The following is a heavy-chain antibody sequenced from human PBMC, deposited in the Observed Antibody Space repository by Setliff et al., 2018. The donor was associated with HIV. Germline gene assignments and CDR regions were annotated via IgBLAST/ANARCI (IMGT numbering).Heavy chain of an antibody. CDR2: MNTDGSST. CDR1: GFTFSSYW. V-gene: IGHV3-74*01. Sequence: PGGSLRLSCAASGFTFSSYWMHWVRQAPGKGLVWVFGMNTDGSSTRYADSVKGRFTISRDNAKNMLYLQMNSLSADDTAVYYCVRGSGYLGSWGQGTLVTVSS. CDR3: VRGSGYLGS. J-gene: IGHJ5*02. D-gene: IGHD3-22*01.